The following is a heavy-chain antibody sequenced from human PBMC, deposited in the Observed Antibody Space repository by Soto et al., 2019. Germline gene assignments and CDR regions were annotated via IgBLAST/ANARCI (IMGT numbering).Heavy chain of an antibody. J-gene: IGHJ5*02. CDR1: GFTFSDSW. V-gene: IGHV3-7*01. CDR3: VRGGSNYAS. CDR2: IKPDESEK. D-gene: IGHD4-4*01. Sequence: LRLSCAASGFTFSDSWMTWVRQAPGKGLEWVARIKPDESEKKYADSVKGRFSISRDNAKNSMYLQMDSLRGEDTAVYYCVRGGSNYASWGQGTLVTVSS.